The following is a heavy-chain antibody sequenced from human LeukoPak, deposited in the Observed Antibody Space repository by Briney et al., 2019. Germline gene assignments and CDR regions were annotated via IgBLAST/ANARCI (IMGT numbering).Heavy chain of an antibody. CDR3: ARRGWFGELSWSPFDY. Sequence: SETLSLTCTVSGGSISSYHWSWIRQPPGKGLEWIGYIYYSGSTNYNPSLKSRVTISVDTSKNQFSLKLSSVTAADTAVYYCARRGWFGELSWSPFDYWGQGTLVTVSS. CDR1: GGSISSYH. D-gene: IGHD3-10*01. V-gene: IGHV4-59*08. J-gene: IGHJ4*02. CDR2: IYYSGST.